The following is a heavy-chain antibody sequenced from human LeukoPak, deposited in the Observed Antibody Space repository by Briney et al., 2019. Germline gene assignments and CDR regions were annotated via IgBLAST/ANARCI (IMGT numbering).Heavy chain of an antibody. CDR3: ARDFVVVPAAAPLDAFDI. Sequence: SQTLSLTCTVSGGSISSGGYYWSWIRQPPGKGLEWIGYIYHSGSTYYNPSLKSRVTISVDRSKNQFSLKLSSVTAADTAVYYCARDFVVVPAAAPLDAFDIWGQGTTVTVSS. V-gene: IGHV4-30-2*01. D-gene: IGHD2-2*01. J-gene: IGHJ3*02. CDR1: GGSISSGGYY. CDR2: IYHSGST.